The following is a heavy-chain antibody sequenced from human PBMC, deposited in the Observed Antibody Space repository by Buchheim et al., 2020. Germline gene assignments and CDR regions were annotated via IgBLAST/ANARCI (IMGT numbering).Heavy chain of an antibody. V-gene: IGHV3-30*02. CDR2: IRYDGSNK. Sequence: QVQLVESGGGVVQPGRSLRLSYAASGFNFSSYGMHWVRQAPGKGLEWVAFIRYDGSNKYYADSVKGRFTISRDNSKNTLYLQMNSLRAEDTAVYYCAKDWAITFGGVIVTYFDYWGQGTL. J-gene: IGHJ4*02. CDR3: AKDWAITFGGVIVTYFDY. CDR1: GFNFSSYG. D-gene: IGHD3-16*02.